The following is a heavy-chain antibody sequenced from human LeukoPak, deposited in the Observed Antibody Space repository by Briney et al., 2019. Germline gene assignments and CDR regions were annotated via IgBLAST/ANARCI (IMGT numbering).Heavy chain of an antibody. CDR2: INHSGST. CDR3: ARGPVDGANLDY. Sequence: PSETLSLTCAVYGGSFSGYYWSWIRQPPGKGLEWIGEINHSGSTNYNPSLKCRVTISVDTSKNQFSLKLSSVTAADTAVYYCARGPVDGANLDYWGQGTLVAVSS. V-gene: IGHV4-34*01. D-gene: IGHD4/OR15-4a*01. CDR1: GGSFSGYY. J-gene: IGHJ4*02.